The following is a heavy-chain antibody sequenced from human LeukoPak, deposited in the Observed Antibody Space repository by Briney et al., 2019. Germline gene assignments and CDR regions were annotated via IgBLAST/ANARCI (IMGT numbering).Heavy chain of an antibody. CDR3: AKNRGSGRGHYFYGMDV. J-gene: IGHJ6*02. CDR2: ISAYNGNT. D-gene: IGHD3-10*01. CDR1: GYTFTSYD. Sequence: GASVKVSCKASGYTFTSYDINWVRQAPGQGLEWMGWISAYNGNTKQGQKLQGRVTMTTDTSTSTAYMELRSLRFDDTAVYYCAKNRGSGRGHYFYGMDVWGQGTTVTVSS. V-gene: IGHV1-18*01.